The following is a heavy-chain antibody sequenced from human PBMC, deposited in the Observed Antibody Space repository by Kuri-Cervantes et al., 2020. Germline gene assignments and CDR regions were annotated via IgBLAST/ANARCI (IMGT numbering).Heavy chain of an antibody. V-gene: IGHV1-46*01. J-gene: IGHJ4*02. Sequence: ALVKVSCKASGYTFTSYYMHWVRQAPGQGLEWMGIINPSGGSTSYAQKFQGRVTMTRDTSTSTVYMELSSLGSEDTAVYYCARDHVMITFGGDIPFTEDYWGQGTLVTVSS. D-gene: IGHD3-16*02. CDR3: ARDHVMITFGGDIPFTEDY. CDR1: GYTFTSYY. CDR2: INPSGGST.